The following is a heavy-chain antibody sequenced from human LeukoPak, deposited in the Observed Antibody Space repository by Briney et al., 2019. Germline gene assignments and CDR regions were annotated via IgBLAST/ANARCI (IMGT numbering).Heavy chain of an antibody. J-gene: IGHJ4*02. CDR2: IWYDGSNK. V-gene: IGHV3-33*08. D-gene: IGHD6-6*01. CDR3: ARVHFSSSPYFDY. Sequence: GGSLRLSCAASGFTFSSYAMSWVRQAPGKGLEWVAVIWYDGSNKYYADSVKGRFTISRDNSKNTLYLQMNSLRAEDTAVYYCARVHFSSSPYFDYWGQGTLVTVSS. CDR1: GFTFSSYA.